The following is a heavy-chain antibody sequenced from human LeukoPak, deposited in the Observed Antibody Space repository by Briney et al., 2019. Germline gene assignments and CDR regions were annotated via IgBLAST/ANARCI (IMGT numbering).Heavy chain of an antibody. D-gene: IGHD6-19*01. Sequence: PGGSLSLSCAASGFTFSSYAMSWVRQAPGKGLEWVSAISGSGGSTYYADSVKGRFTISRDNSKNTLYLQMNSLRAEDTAVYYCAKGSWSEMRRSSGWYLDYWGQGTLVTVSS. CDR1: GFTFSSYA. V-gene: IGHV3-23*01. J-gene: IGHJ4*02. CDR3: AKGSWSEMRRSSGWYLDY. CDR2: ISGSGGST.